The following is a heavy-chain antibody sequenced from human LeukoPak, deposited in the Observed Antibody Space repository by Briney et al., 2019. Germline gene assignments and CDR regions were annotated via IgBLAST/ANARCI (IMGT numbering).Heavy chain of an antibody. CDR3: ARDRAVAGLCDY. J-gene: IGHJ4*02. CDR2: IGTAVDT. CDR1: GFTFSSYD. D-gene: IGHD6-19*01. Sequence: GGSLRLSCAACGFTFSSYDMHWVRQATGKGLEWVSAIGTAVDTYYPGSVKGQFTISRENAKNSLYLQMNSLRVEDTAVYYCARDRAVAGLCDYWGQGTLVTVSS. V-gene: IGHV3-13*03.